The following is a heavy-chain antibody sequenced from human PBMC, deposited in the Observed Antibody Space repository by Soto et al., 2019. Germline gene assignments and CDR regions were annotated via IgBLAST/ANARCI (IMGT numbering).Heavy chain of an antibody. CDR3: ASRVAMVRGDHDAFDI. Sequence: ASVKVSCKASGYTFTSNGISWVRQAPGQGLEWMGIISPNSGNTSYAQKFQGRVTMTRDTSTSTVYMELSSLRSEDTAVYYCASRVAMVRGDHDAFDIWGQGTMVTVSS. D-gene: IGHD3-10*01. V-gene: IGHV1-46*03. J-gene: IGHJ3*02. CDR2: ISPNSGNT. CDR1: GYTFTSNG.